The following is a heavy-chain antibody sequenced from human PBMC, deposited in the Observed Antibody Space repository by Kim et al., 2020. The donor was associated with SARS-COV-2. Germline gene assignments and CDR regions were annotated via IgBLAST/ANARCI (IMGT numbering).Heavy chain of an antibody. Sequence: SETLSLTCAVSGGSISSYCWSWIRQPPGKGLQWIGYVCNSGRTNYNPSLKSRVTISVGTANNHFSLKLTSLTAADTAVYYCSRGPQTARAYSETSNYYF. D-gene: IGHD3-9*01. J-gene: IGHJ4*01. CDR2: VCNSGRT. CDR3: SRGPQTARAYSETSNYYF. CDR1: GGSISSYC. V-gene: IGHV4-59*08.